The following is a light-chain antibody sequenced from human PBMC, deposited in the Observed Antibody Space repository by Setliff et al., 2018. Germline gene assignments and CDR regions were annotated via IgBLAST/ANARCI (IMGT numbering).Light chain of an antibody. CDR2: GDT. V-gene: IGLV1-40*01. J-gene: IGLJ3*02. Sequence: QSVLTQPPSVSGAPGQRVTISCTGSSSNIGAGYDVHWYQQLPETAPRLLIYGDTNRPSGVPDRFSGSKPGTSASLAITGLQAEDEADYYCQSYDGSLSGWLFGGGTQLTVL. CDR3: QSYDGSLSGWL. CDR1: SSNIGAGYD.